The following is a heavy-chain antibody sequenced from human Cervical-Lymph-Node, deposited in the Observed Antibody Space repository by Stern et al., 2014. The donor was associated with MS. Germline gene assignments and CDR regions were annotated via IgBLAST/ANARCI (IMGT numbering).Heavy chain of an antibody. V-gene: IGHV1-3*01. CDR1: GYTFTSYA. Sequence: QVQLVQSGAEVKKPGASVKVSCKASGYTFTSYAMHWVRQAPGQRLEWMGWINAGNGNTKYSQKFQGRVTITRDTSASTAYMELSSLRSEDTAVYYCARSYSSGWYGDYFDYWGQGTLVTVSS. CDR2: INAGNGNT. CDR3: ARSYSSGWYGDYFDY. J-gene: IGHJ4*02. D-gene: IGHD6-19*01.